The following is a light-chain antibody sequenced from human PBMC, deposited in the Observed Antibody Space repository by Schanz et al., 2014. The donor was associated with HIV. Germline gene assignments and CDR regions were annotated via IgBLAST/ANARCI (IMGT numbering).Light chain of an antibody. Sequence: QSALTQPASVSGSLGQSVTVSCTGTSSDVGGYNYVSWYRQHPGKAPKLMIYDVSNRPSGVSSRFSGSKSGNTASLTISGLQAEDEADYYCGSYSSGDSHWVFGGGTKLTVL. CDR1: SSDVGGYNY. CDR2: DVS. V-gene: IGLV2-14*03. J-gene: IGLJ3*02. CDR3: GSYSSGDSHWV.